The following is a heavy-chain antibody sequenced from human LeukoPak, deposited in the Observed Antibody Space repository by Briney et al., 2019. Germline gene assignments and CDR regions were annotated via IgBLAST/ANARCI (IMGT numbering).Heavy chain of an antibody. V-gene: IGHV4-38-2*02. CDR1: GYSISSGYY. CDR2: IYHSGST. Sequence: SETLSLTYTVSGYSISSGYYWGWIRQPPGKGLEWIGSIYHSGSTYYNPSLKSRVTISVDTSKNQFSLKLSSVTAADTAVYYCATRGSPFDYWGQGTLVTVSS. D-gene: IGHD2-15*01. J-gene: IGHJ4*02. CDR3: ATRGSPFDY.